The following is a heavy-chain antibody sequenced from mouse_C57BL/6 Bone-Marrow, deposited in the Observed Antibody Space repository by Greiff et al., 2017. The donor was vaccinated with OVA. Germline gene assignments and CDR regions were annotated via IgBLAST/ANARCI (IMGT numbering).Heavy chain of an antibody. J-gene: IGHJ2*01. D-gene: IGHD3-1*01. V-gene: IGHV1-81*01. Sequence: QVQLKESGAELVRPGASVKLSCKASGYTFTSYGISWVKQSTGPGLEWIGDIYPRSGNTYYNEKFKGNATLTVDKSSSTAYMELRSLTSEDSAVYFCAGEGAYWGQGTTLTVSS. CDR2: IYPRSGNT. CDR1: GYTFTSYG. CDR3: AGEGAY.